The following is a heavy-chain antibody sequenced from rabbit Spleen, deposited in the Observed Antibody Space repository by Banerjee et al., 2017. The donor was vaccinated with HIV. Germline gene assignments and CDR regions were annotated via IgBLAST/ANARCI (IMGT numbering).Heavy chain of an antibody. J-gene: IGHJ6*01. CDR3: ARDTSSSFSSYGMDL. CDR1: GISFSAGYY. CDR2: IDTGSSGFT. V-gene: IGHV1S40*01. D-gene: IGHD1-1*01. Sequence: QSLEESGGDLVKPGASLTLTCTASGISFSAGYYMCWVRQAPGKGLEWIACIDTGSSGFTYFASWAKGRFTISKTSSTTVTLQMTSLTAADTATYFCARDTSSSFSSYGMDLWGPGTLVTVS.